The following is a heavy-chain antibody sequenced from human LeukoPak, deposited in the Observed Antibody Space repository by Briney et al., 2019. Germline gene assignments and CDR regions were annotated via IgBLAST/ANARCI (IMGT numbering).Heavy chain of an antibody. CDR3: ARGGSGRSGWYHFDY. V-gene: IGHV3-21*01. CDR1: GFTFSSYS. Sequence: GGSLRLSCAASGFTFSSYSMNWVRQAPGKGLEWVSSISSSSYIYYADSVKGRFTISRDNAKNSLYLQMNSLRAEDTAVYYCARGGSGRSGWYHFDYWGQGTLVTVSS. J-gene: IGHJ4*02. D-gene: IGHD6-19*01. CDR2: ISSSSYI.